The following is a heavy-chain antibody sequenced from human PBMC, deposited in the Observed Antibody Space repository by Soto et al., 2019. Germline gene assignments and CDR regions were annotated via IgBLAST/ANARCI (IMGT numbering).Heavy chain of an antibody. D-gene: IGHD1-1*01. CDR1: GGSIVTGSYY. J-gene: IGHJ6*02. Sequence: KPSETLSLTCTVSGGSIVTGSYYWGWIRQPPGKGLEWLGHIYYSGSTYYPPSLKSRVTISVDTSKNQFSLRLSSVTAADTAVYYCARLPQEYNYYGMDVWGQGTTVTVSS. CDR3: ARLPQEYNYYGMDV. CDR2: IYYSGST. V-gene: IGHV4-39*01.